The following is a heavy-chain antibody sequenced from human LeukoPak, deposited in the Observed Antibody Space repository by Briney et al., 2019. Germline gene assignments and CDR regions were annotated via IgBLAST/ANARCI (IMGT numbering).Heavy chain of an antibody. D-gene: IGHD4-17*01. Sequence: SETLSLTCTVSGGSISSSSYYWGWIRQPPGKRLEWIGSIYYSGSTYYNPSLKSRVTISVDTSKNQFSLKLSSVTAADTAVYYCARDYGDYVSSFDYWGQGTLVTVSS. V-gene: IGHV4-39*01. CDR1: GGSISSSSYY. CDR3: ARDYGDYVSSFDY. J-gene: IGHJ4*02. CDR2: IYYSGST.